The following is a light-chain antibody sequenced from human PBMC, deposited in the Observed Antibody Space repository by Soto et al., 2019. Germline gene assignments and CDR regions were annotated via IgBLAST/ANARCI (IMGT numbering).Light chain of an antibody. Sequence: DIRVTQSPSSLSASIGDRVIITCRASQPISTSLHWFQQKPGKAPKLLIYALSNLQGGVPSRFSGSGTGTEFTLIISSLQPEDVVNFYCQQSYSTPLTFGGGTKVQI. CDR2: ALS. J-gene: IGKJ4*01. V-gene: IGKV1-39*01. CDR3: QQSYSTPLT. CDR1: QPISTS.